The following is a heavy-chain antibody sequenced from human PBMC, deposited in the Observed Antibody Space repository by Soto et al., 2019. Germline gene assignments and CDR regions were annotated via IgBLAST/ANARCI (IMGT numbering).Heavy chain of an antibody. J-gene: IGHJ4*02. CDR2: ISAYNGNT. CDR3: ARHRGVLRYFDWFPQYYFDY. D-gene: IGHD3-9*01. V-gene: IGHV1-18*01. CDR1: GYTFTNYG. Sequence: GASVKVSCKASGYTFTNYGISWMRQAPGQGLEWMGWISAYNGNTNYAQKLQGRVTMTTETSTSTAYMELRSLRSDDTAVYYCARHRGVLRYFDWFPQYYFDYWGQGTLVTVSS.